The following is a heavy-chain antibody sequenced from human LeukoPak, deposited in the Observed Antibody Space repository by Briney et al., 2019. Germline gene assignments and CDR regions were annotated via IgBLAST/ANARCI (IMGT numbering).Heavy chain of an antibody. V-gene: IGHV1-58*01. Sequence: SVKVSCKASGFTFTSSAVQWVRQARGQRLEWIGWIVVGSGNTNYAQKFQERVTITRDMSTSTAYMELSSLRSEDTAAYYCASDSNRNYYYYYYMDVWGKGTTVTVSS. D-gene: IGHD4/OR15-4a*01. J-gene: IGHJ6*03. CDR2: IVVGSGNT. CDR3: ASDSNRNYYYYYYMDV. CDR1: GFTFTSSA.